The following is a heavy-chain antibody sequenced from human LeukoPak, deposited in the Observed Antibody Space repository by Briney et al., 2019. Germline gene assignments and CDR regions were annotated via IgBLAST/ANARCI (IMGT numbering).Heavy chain of an antibody. D-gene: IGHD6-19*01. CDR3: ASPLYSSGWYGAFDI. CDR1: GYTFTSYD. V-gene: IGHV1-3*01. J-gene: IGHJ3*02. CDR2: INADNGNT. Sequence: GASVEVSCKASGYTFTSYDINWVRQATGQGLEWMGWINADNGNTKYSQKFQGRVTITRDTSASTAYMELSSLRSEDTAVYYCASPLYSSGWYGAFDIWGQGTMVTVSS.